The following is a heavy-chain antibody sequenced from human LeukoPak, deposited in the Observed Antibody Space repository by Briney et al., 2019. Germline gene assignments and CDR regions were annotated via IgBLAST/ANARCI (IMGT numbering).Heavy chain of an antibody. CDR3: ARTGLKGPYMVRLNWFDP. J-gene: IGHJ5*02. V-gene: IGHV4-38-2*02. CDR1: GYSISSGYY. Sequence: NPSETLSLTCTVSGYSISSGYYWGWIRQPPGKGLEWIGSICHSGSTNYNPSLKSRVTISVDTSKNQFSLKLSSVTAADTAVYYCARTGLKGPYMVRLNWFDPWGQGTLVTVSS. D-gene: IGHD3-10*01. CDR2: ICHSGST.